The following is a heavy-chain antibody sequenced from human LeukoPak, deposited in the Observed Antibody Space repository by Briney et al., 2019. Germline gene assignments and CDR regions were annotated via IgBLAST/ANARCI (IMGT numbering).Heavy chain of an antibody. J-gene: IGHJ5*02. Sequence: ASVKVSCKASGYTFTSYGISWVRQAPGQGFEWMGWISAYNGNTNYALKLQGRVTMTTDTSTSTAYMELRSLRSDDTAVYYCARGGIVLMVYAEPFDPWGQGTLVTVSS. CDR3: ARGGIVLMVYAEPFDP. CDR2: ISAYNGNT. D-gene: IGHD2-8*01. CDR1: GYTFTSYG. V-gene: IGHV1-18*01.